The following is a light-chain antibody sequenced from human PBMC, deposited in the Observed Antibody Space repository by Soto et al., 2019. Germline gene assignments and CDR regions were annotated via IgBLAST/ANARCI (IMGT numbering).Light chain of an antibody. V-gene: IGKV2-30*02. Sequence: EVVLTQSPVSLSASLGRPASISCRSSQSLVHSSGKTFFSWFVPRPGQPPRRLVYKVSNRASGVPDRCSGSGSGTDFTLQIARVEAEDGGVYYCMQYTHWPHSFGQGTKLEIK. CDR1: QSLVHSSGKTF. J-gene: IGKJ2*01. CDR2: KVS. CDR3: MQYTHWPHS.